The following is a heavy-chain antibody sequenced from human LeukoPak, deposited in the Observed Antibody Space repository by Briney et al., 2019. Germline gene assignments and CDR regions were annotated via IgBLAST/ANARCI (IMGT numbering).Heavy chain of an antibody. D-gene: IGHD3-3*01. CDR3: ARDHSTLEWLSEPGWFDP. CDR1: GYTFTSYG. Sequence: VASVKVSCKASGYTFTSYGISWVRQAPGQGLEWMGWISAYNGNTNYAQKLQGRVTMTTGTSTSTAYMELRSLRSDDTAVYYCARDHSTLEWLSEPGWFDPWGQGTLVTVSS. V-gene: IGHV1-18*01. CDR2: ISAYNGNT. J-gene: IGHJ5*02.